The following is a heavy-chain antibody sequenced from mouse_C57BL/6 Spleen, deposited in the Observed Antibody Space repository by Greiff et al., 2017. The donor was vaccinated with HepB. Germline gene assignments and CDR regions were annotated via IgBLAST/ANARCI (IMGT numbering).Heavy chain of an antibody. D-gene: IGHD2-5*01. V-gene: IGHV3-1*01. CDR2: ISYSGST. CDR1: GYSITSGYD. J-gene: IGHJ4*01. CDR3: ARGLFYSNYAMDY. Sequence: DVKLQESGPGMVKPSQSLSLTCTVTGYSITSGYDWHWIRHFPGNKLEWMGYISYSGSTNYNPSLKSRISITHDTSKNHFFLKLNSVTTEDTATYYCARGLFYSNYAMDYWGQGTSVTVSS.